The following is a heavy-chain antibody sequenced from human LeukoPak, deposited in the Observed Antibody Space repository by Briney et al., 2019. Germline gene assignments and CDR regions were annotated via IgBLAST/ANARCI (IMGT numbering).Heavy chain of an antibody. CDR3: ARFEQDFWSEAFDI. CDR1: GYTFTGYY. Sequence: GASVKVSCKASGYTFTGYYMHWVRQAPGQGLEWMGWINPNSGGTNYAQKFQGRVTMTRDTSISTAYMELSRLRSDDTAVYYCARFEQDFWSEAFDIWGQGTMVTVSS. J-gene: IGHJ3*02. V-gene: IGHV1-2*02. CDR2: INPNSGGT. D-gene: IGHD3-3*01.